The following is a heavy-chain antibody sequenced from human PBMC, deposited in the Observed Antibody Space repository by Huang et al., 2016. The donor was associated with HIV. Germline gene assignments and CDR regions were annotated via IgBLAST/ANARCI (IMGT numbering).Heavy chain of an antibody. J-gene: IGHJ4*02. V-gene: IGHV4-34*01. CDR2: STHSGST. CDR3: ARAPHYGSGSYYY. CDR1: GGSFSGYY. Sequence: QVQLHQWGAGLLKPSETLSLTCAVYGGSFSGYYWSWIRQPPGKGLEGIGESTHSGSTNNNPSLKSRVTISEETSKNQFSLKLSSVTAADTAVYYCARAPHYGSGSYYYWGQGTLVTVSS. D-gene: IGHD3-10*01.